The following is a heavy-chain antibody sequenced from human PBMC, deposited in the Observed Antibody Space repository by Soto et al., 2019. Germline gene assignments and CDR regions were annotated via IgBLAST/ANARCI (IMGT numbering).Heavy chain of an antibody. CDR3: ASSNGWELRAPLYCYGMDV. J-gene: IGHJ6*02. CDR2: INSDGSST. Sequence: EVQLVESGGGLVQPGGSLRLSCAASGFTFSSYWMHWVRQAPGKGLVWVSRINSDGSSTSYADSVKGRFTISRDNAKNTMDLQMNSMSDEDTAVYYCASSNGWELRAPLYCYGMDVWGQGTTVTVSS. D-gene: IGHD1-26*01. V-gene: IGHV3-74*01. CDR1: GFTFSSYW.